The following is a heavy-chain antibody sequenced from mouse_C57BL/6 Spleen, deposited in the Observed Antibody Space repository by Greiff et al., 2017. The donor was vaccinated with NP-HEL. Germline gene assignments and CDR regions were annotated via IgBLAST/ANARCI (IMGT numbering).Heavy chain of an antibody. V-gene: IGHV14-3*01. J-gene: IGHJ2*01. Sequence: EVQLQQSVAELVRPGASVKLSCTASGFNFTNSYMHWVKQRPEQGLEWIGRIDPANGNTKYAPKFQGKATITADTSSTTAYLQLSSLTTDDTAIYYCGRTAEVTYFDDWGQGTTLTVSS. CDR2: IDPANGNT. CDR1: GFNFTNSY. CDR3: GRTAEVTYFDD. D-gene: IGHD2-12*01.